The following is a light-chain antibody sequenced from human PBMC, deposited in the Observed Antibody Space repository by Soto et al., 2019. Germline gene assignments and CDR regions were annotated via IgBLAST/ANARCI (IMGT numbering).Light chain of an antibody. CDR2: GAS. V-gene: IGKV3D-15*01. CDR3: QQDHNWPPIT. CDR1: QFVSSN. Sequence: EIVLTQSPGTLSLSPGERATLSCRASQFVSSNLAWYQQKPGQAPRRLIYGASTRATGIPARFSGSGSGTEFTLTISNLQSEDFAVYFCQQDHNWPPITFGQGTRLEIK. J-gene: IGKJ5*01.